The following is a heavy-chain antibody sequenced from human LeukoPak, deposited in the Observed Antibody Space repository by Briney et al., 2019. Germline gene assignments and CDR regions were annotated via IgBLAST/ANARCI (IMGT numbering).Heavy chain of an antibody. V-gene: IGHV3-23*01. CDR1: GFTFSNYM. D-gene: IGHD6-19*01. CDR3: AKHASTYTPVAGNFDY. Sequence: GGSLRLSCAASGFTFSNYMMTWVRQAPGKGLQWVSTVSGTTLSTYYADSVKGRFTISRDNSKNTLYLQMNSLRVEDTAVYFCAKHASTYTPVAGNFDYWGQGTLVTVSS. CDR2: VSGTTLST. J-gene: IGHJ4*02.